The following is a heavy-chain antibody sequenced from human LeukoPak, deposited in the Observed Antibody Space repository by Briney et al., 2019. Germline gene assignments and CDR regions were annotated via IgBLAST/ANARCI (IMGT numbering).Heavy chain of an antibody. D-gene: IGHD1-26*01. CDR1: GFTFGNYW. CDR2: IDTDGSIT. CDR3: VRDLGGRYGY. Sequence: GGSLKLSCAASGFTFGNYWMHWVRQVPGKGLVWVSRIDTDGSITNYADSARSRFTISRDNARNNLYLQMNSLRAEDTAVYYCVRDLGGRYGYWGQGTLVTVSS. V-gene: IGHV3-74*01. J-gene: IGHJ4*02.